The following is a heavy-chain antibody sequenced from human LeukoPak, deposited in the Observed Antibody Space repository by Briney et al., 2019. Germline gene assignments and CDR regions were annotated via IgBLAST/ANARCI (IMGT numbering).Heavy chain of an antibody. CDR2: ISYDGSNK. CDR3: ARLIGWSRFDP. J-gene: IGHJ5*02. Sequence: GGSLRLSCAASGFTFSSYGMHWVRQAPGKGLEWVAVISYDGSNKYYADSVKGRFTISRDNSKNTLHLQMNSLRAEDTAVFYCARLIGWSRFDPWGQGALVTLST. D-gene: IGHD6-19*01. CDR1: GFTFSSYG. V-gene: IGHV3-30*03.